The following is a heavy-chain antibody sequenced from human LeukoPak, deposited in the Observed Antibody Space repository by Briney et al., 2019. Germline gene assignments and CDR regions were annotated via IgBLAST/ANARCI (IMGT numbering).Heavy chain of an antibody. CDR3: ARCIAAAGVDYYYYMDV. CDR2: IIPIFGTA. V-gene: IGHV1-69*13. D-gene: IGHD6-13*01. J-gene: IGHJ6*03. CDR1: GGTFSSYA. Sequence: GASVKVSCKASGGTFSSYAISWVRQAPGQGLEWMGGIIPIFGTANYAQKFQGRVTITADESTSTAYMELSSLRSEDTAVYYCARCIAAAGVDYYYYMDVWGKGTTVTVSS.